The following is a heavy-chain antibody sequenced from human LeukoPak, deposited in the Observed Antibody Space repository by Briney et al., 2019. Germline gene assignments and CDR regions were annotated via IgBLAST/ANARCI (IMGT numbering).Heavy chain of an antibody. D-gene: IGHD4-11*01. J-gene: IGHJ4*02. CDR3: AKGGRTTDL. CDR2: ISGSGGNT. CDR1: GFTFSTYW. V-gene: IGHV3-23*01. Sequence: PGGSLRLSCAASGFTFSTYWMSWVRQAPGKGLEWVSAISGSGGNTYYTDSVKGRFTISRDTSKNTLYLQMNSLRAEDSAVYYCAKGGRTTDLWGQGTLVTVSS.